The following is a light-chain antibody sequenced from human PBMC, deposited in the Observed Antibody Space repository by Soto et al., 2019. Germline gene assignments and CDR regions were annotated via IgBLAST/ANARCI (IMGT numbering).Light chain of an antibody. CDR2: GAS. CDR1: QSVSSSY. J-gene: IGKJ2*01. CDR3: QQYGSSPPYT. Sequence: EIVLTQSPGTLSLSPGVRATLSCRASQSVSSSYLAWYQQKPGQAPRLLIYGASSRATGIPDRFSGSGSGKDFTLTISRLEPEDFAVYYCQQYGSSPPYTFGQGTKLEIK. V-gene: IGKV3-20*01.